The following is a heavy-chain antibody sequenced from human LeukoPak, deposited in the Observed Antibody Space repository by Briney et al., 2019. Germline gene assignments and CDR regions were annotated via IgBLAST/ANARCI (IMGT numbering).Heavy chain of an antibody. D-gene: IGHD3-22*01. J-gene: IGHJ3*02. CDR2: ISGSGGST. CDR1: GFTFSSYG. CDR3: ARDLYYDSSGYYLGSTFDAFDI. V-gene: IGHV3-23*01. Sequence: PGGSLRLSCAASGFTFSSYGMSWVRQAPGKGLEWVSAISGSGGSTYYADSVKGRFTISRDNSKNTLYLQMNSLRAEDTAVYYCARDLYYDSSGYYLGSTFDAFDIWGQGTMVTVSS.